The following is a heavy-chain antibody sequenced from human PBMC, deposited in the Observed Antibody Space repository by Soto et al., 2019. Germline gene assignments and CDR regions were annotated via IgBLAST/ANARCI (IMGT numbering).Heavy chain of an antibody. D-gene: IGHD3-9*01. CDR3: ARQSDSTGYFYGGFDP. J-gene: IGHJ5*02. Sequence: QVQLQESGPGLVRPSQTLSLTCTVSGGYINSRGYYLTWIRQHPGKCLEWIGNIYYSGSIHLDTSLKSRLTMLVDTSENQFSLKLTSVTAADTAVYYCARQSDSTGYFYGGFDPWGQGTLVTVSS. V-gene: IGHV4-31*03. CDR1: GGYINSRGYY. CDR2: IYYSGSI.